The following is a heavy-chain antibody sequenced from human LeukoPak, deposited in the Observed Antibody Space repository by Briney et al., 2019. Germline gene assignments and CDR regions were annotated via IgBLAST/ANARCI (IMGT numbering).Heavy chain of an antibody. J-gene: IGHJ4*02. D-gene: IGHD1-26*01. Sequence: ASVKVSCKASGYTFTGYYMHWVRQAPGQGLEWMGWINPNSGGTNYAQKFQGRVTMTRDTSISTAYMELSRLRSDDTAVYCCARGPYSGSYYYFDYWGQGTLVTVSS. V-gene: IGHV1-2*02. CDR1: GYTFTGYY. CDR2: INPNSGGT. CDR3: ARGPYSGSYYYFDY.